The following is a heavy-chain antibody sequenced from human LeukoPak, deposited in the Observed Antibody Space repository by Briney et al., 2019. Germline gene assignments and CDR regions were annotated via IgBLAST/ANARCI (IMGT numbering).Heavy chain of an antibody. V-gene: IGHV3-33*08. CDR3: ASDLSRAGDNCFDP. Sequence: GGSLRLSCAAPGFIFSSYGMHWVRQAPGKGLEWVAVIWYDGSNKYYADSVKGRFTISRDNSKNTLYLQMNSLSADDADLYYCASDLSRAGDNCFDPWGQGTLVTVSS. CDR2: IWYDGSNK. CDR1: GFIFSSYG. J-gene: IGHJ5*02. D-gene: IGHD6-13*01.